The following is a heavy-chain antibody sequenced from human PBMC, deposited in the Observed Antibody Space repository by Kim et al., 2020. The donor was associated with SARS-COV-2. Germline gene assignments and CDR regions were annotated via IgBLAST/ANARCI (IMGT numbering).Heavy chain of an antibody. CDR1: GFTFSSYA. D-gene: IGHD3-9*01. V-gene: IGHV3-30*04. J-gene: IGHJ3*02. Sequence: GGSLRLSCAASGFTFSSYAMHWVRQAPGKGLEWVAVISYDGSNKYYADSVKGRFTISRDNSKNTLYLQMNSLRAEDTAVYYCARDRGGRYFDHDAFDIWG. CDR3: ARDRGGRYFDHDAFDI. CDR2: ISYDGSNK.